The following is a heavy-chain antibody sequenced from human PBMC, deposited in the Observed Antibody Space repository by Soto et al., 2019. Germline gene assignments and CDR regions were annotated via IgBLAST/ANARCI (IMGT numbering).Heavy chain of an antibody. D-gene: IGHD5-12*01. Sequence: GASLRRTSQNSGFHFSDFARHGMRQDPGKGLEWVAAVSHDGRNTHYADSVKGRFTISRDSSKNTVSLEMTSLRAEDTAVYYCAKDARPDGYWDLDYWG. CDR2: VSHDGRNT. CDR1: GFHFSDFA. J-gene: IGHJ4*01. V-gene: IGHV3-30*18. CDR3: AKDARPDGYWDLDY.